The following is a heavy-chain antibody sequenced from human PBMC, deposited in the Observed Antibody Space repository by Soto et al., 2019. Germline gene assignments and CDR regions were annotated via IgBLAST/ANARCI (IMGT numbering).Heavy chain of an antibody. J-gene: IGHJ5*02. D-gene: IGHD2-21*02. CDR2: IYYSGST. Sequence: PSETLSLTCTVSGGSISSYYWSWIRQPPGKGLEWIGYIYYSGSTNYNPSLKSRVTISVDTSKNQFSLKLSSVTAADTAVYYCARQVSLVGYCGGDCYLKGVNWFDPWGQGTLVTVSS. V-gene: IGHV4-59*08. CDR3: ARQVSLVGYCGGDCYLKGVNWFDP. CDR1: GGSISSYY.